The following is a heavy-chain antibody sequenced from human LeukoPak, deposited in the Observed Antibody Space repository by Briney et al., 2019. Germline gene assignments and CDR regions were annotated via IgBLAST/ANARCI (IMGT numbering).Heavy chain of an antibody. Sequence: ASVKVSCKASGGTLSDYAISWLRQAPGQGLEWMGRIIPTLGIANYAQKFQGRVTITADKSTSTAYMELSSLRSEDTAVYYCASLGAAAGTGWFDPWGQGTLVTVSS. J-gene: IGHJ5*02. CDR3: ASLGAAAGTGWFDP. CDR1: GGTLSDYA. D-gene: IGHD6-13*01. CDR2: IIPTLGIA. V-gene: IGHV1-69*04.